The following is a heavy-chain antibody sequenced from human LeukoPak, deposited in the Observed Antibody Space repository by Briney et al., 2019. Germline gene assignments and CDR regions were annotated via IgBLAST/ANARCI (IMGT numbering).Heavy chain of an antibody. D-gene: IGHD1-26*01. CDR1: GFTFSSYS. Sequence: GSLRLSCAASGFTFSSYSMNWVRQAPGKGLEWIGSIYYSESTYYNPPLKSRVTISLDMSKNQFSLKLTSVTAADTAVYYCARGVGAMILFDSWGQGTLVTVSS. V-gene: IGHV4-39*07. J-gene: IGHJ4*02. CDR2: IYYSEST. CDR3: ARGVGAMILFDS.